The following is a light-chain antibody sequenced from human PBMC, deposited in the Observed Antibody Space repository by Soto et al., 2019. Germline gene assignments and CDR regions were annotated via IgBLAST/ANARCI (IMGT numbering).Light chain of an antibody. V-gene: IGKV3-11*01. CDR1: QSVSSY. CDR2: DAS. Sequence: ETVLTQSPATLSLSPGEIATLSCRASQSVSSYLAWYQQKPGQAPRLLIYDASNRATGIPARFSGSGSGTDFTLTISSLEPEDFAVYYCQQRSNWPPTFGQGTRLEIK. CDR3: QQRSNWPPT. J-gene: IGKJ5*01.